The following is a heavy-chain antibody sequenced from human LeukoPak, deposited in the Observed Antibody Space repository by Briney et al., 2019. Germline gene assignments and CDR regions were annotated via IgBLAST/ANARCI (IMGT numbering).Heavy chain of an antibody. J-gene: IGHJ4*02. D-gene: IGHD4-23*01. V-gene: IGHV1-58*02. CDR2: IVVGSGNT. CDR1: GYTFTSYD. CDR3: AATWDYGGNSGFFDY. Sequence: VASVKVSCKASGYTFTSYDINWVRQATGQGLEWMGWIVVGSGNTNYAQKFQERVTITRDMSTSTAYMELSSLRSEDTAVYYCAATWDYGGNSGFFDYWGQGTLVTVSS.